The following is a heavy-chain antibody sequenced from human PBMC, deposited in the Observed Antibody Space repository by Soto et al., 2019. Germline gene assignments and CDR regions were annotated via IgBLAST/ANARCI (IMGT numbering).Heavy chain of an antibody. V-gene: IGHV1-2*02. D-gene: IGHD3-10*01. CDR2: LKSDNGGT. CDR3: ARDLXPLGSGSACPLYGLDI. Sequence: QVQLVQSGAQVKPPGASVKVSCKASGYTFTGHYMHWVRQVSGKRLEHLGWLKSDNGGTYYAPKFQGRVTFTRDTSTSTAYMELSGLQSDDTAVYFCARDLXPLGSGSACPLYGLDIWGQGTTVVVS. CDR1: GYTFTGHY. J-gene: IGHJ6*02.